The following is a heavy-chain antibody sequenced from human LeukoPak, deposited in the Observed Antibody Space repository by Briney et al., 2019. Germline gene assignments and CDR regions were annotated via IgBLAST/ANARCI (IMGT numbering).Heavy chain of an antibody. J-gene: IGHJ4*02. Sequence: SETLSLTCTVSGGSISSYYWSWIRKPPGKGLEWIGYIYYGGSTNYNPSLKSRVTISVDTSKNQFSLKLSSVTAADTAVYYCARDPGWYFDYWGQGTLVTVSS. CDR1: GGSISSYY. CDR2: IYYGGST. D-gene: IGHD6-19*01. V-gene: IGHV4-59*01. CDR3: ARDPGWYFDY.